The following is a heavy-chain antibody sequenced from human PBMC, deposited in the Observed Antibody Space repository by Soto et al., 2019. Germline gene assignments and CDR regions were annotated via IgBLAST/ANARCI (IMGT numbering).Heavy chain of an antibody. CDR3: ARENYYGSGMGAFDI. J-gene: IGHJ3*02. CDR1: GFTVSSNY. D-gene: IGHD3-10*01. CDR2: IYSVGNS. V-gene: IGHV3-66*01. Sequence: EVQVVESGGGSVQPGGSLRLSCAASGFTVSSNYMSWVRQAPGKGLEWVSVIYSVGNSYYADSVKGRFTISRDNSKNTPYLQMNSLRVEDTAVYYCARENYYGSGMGAFDIWGQGTVVTVSS.